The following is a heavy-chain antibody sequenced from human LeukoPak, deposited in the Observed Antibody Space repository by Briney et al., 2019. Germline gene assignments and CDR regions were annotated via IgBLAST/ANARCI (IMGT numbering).Heavy chain of an antibody. CDR1: GFTFSSYA. V-gene: IGHV3-23*01. D-gene: IGHD6-13*01. J-gene: IGHJ4*02. Sequence: GGSLRLSCAASGFTFSSYAMSWVRQAPGKGLEWVSAISGSGGSTYYADSVKGRFTISRDNSKNTLYLQMNSLRAEDTAVYYRAKGTKVLYSSSWYGYWGQGTLVTVSS. CDR2: ISGSGGST. CDR3: AKGTKVLYSSSWYGY.